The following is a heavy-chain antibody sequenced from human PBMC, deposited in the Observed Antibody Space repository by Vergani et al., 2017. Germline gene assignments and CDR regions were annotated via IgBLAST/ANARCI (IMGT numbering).Heavy chain of an antibody. Sequence: QLQLQESGPGLVKPSETLSLTCTVSGGSISSYYWSWIRQPPGKGLEWIGYIYYSGSTNYNPSLKSRVTISVDTSKNQFSLKLSSVTAADTAVYYCARGVGATYYYYYYYMDVWGKGTTVTVSS. J-gene: IGHJ6*03. D-gene: IGHD1-26*01. CDR2: IYYSGST. CDR3: ARGVGATYYYYYYYMDV. V-gene: IGHV4-59*01. CDR1: GGSISSYY.